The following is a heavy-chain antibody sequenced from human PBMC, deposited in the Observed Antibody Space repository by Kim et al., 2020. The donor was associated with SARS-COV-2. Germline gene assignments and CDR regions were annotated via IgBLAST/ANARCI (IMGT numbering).Heavy chain of an antibody. CDR2: ISYDGSNK. J-gene: IGHJ4*02. V-gene: IGHV3-30*04. CDR3: ARDLIPATVTTGY. D-gene: IGHD4-17*01. Sequence: GGSLRLSCAASGFTFSSYAMHWVRQAPGKGLEWVAVISYDGSNKYYADSVKGRFTNSRDNFKNTLYLQMNSLRTEDTAVYYCARDLIPATVTTGYWGQGTLITVSS. CDR1: GFTFSSYA.